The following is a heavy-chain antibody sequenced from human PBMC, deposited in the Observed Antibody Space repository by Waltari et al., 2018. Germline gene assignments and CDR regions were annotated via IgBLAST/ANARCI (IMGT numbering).Heavy chain of an antibody. V-gene: IGHV4-34*01. J-gene: IGHJ3*02. Sequence: QVQLQQWGAGRLKPSETLSLTCAVYGGSFSGYYWRWIAPPPGKGVEWIGETSHSGSTNNNPTLKRRVTISLDTSKNQFSLKLSSVTAADTAVYYCARQEIIVEVTGDGFDIWGQGTMVTVSS. D-gene: IGHD2-21*02. CDR3: ARQEIIVEVTGDGFDI. CDR2: TSHSGST. CDR1: GGSFSGYY.